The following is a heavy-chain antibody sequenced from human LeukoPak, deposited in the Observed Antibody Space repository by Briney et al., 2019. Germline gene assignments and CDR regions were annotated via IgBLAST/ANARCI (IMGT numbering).Heavy chain of an antibody. V-gene: IGHV3-21*01. CDR1: GFTFSSYS. CDR3: ARDPTSRSDYDFWSGYTDAFDI. Sequence: GGSLRLSCAASGFTFSSYSMNWVRQAPGKGLEWVSSISSSSSYIYYADSVKGRFTISRDNAKNSLYLQMNSLRAEDTAVYYCARDPTSRSDYDFWSGYTDAFDIWGQGTMVTVSS. J-gene: IGHJ3*02. CDR2: ISSSSSYI. D-gene: IGHD3-3*01.